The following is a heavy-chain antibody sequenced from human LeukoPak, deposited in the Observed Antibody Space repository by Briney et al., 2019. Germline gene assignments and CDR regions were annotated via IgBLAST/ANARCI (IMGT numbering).Heavy chain of an antibody. V-gene: IGHV4-39*01. CDR1: GGPINAIAKY. Sequence: SQTLSLTCTVLGGPINAIAKYCGSIRQSPGKWRGLVASIYYSGSTSYNPSLKSRVTISADMSKNQFSLKLSSVTAADTAVYYCARHQWWIQEEDNWFDPWGQGTLVTVSS. J-gene: IGHJ5*02. CDR2: IYYSGST. D-gene: IGHD5-18*01. CDR3: ARHQWWIQEEDNWFDP.